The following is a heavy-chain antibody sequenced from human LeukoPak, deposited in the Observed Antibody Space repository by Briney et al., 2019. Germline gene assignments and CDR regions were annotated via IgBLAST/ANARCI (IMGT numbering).Heavy chain of an antibody. Sequence: GGSLRLSCAASGFTFSSYSMNWVRRAPGKGLEWVSYISSSSSTIYYADSVKGRFTISRDNAKNSLYLQMNSLRAEDTAVYYCARTSGLRSTYFDYWGQGTLVTVSS. V-gene: IGHV3-48*01. CDR1: GFTFSSYS. CDR3: ARTSGLRSTYFDY. D-gene: IGHD5-12*01. CDR2: ISSSSSTI. J-gene: IGHJ4*02.